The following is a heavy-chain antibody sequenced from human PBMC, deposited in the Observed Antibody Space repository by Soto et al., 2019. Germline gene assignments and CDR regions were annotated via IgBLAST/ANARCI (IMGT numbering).Heavy chain of an antibody. D-gene: IGHD5-12*01. V-gene: IGHV1-69*12. Sequence: QVQLVQSGAGVKKPGSSVKVSCKASGCTFSSYAISWVRQAPGQGLEWMGGIIPIFGTANYAQKFQGRVTITADESTSTAYMELSSLRSEDTAVYYCEATSGYSGYAGEGYGMDVWGQGTTVTVSS. CDR1: GCTFSSYA. J-gene: IGHJ6*02. CDR3: EATSGYSGYAGEGYGMDV. CDR2: IIPIFGTA.